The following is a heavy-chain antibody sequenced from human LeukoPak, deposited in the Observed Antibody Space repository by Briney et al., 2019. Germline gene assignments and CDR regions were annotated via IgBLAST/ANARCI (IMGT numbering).Heavy chain of an antibody. CDR1: GFTFSDYY. CDR2: IWYDGSNK. CDR3: AKDFDY. J-gene: IGHJ4*02. V-gene: IGHV3-33*06. Sequence: GGSLRLSCAASGFTFSDYYMSWIRQAPGKGLEWVAVIWYDGSNKYYADSVKGRFTISRDNSKNTLYLQMNSLRAEDTAVYYCAKDFDYWGQGTLVTVSS.